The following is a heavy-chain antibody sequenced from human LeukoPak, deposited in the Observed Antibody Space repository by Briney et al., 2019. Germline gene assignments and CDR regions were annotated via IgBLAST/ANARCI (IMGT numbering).Heavy chain of an antibody. Sequence: GGSLRLSCAASGFTFSSYGMHWVRQAPGKGLEWVAVIWYDGSNKYYADSVKGRFTISRDNSKNTLYLQMNSLRAEDTAVYYCARDIAARALDYWGQGTLVTVSP. V-gene: IGHV3-33*01. CDR1: GFTFSSYG. D-gene: IGHD6-6*01. CDR3: ARDIAARALDY. CDR2: IWYDGSNK. J-gene: IGHJ4*02.